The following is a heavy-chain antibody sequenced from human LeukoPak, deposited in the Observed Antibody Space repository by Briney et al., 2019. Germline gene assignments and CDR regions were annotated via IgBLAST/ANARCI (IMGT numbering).Heavy chain of an antibody. D-gene: IGHD1-26*01. CDR1: GFTFSSYA. V-gene: IGHV3-23*01. J-gene: IGHJ4*02. CDR2: ISGSGGGT. CDR3: AKTSGTYFYYFDY. Sequence: GGSLRLSCAASGFTFSSYAMSWVRQAPGKGLEWVSGISGSGGGTYYADSVKGRFTLSRDNSQDTLYLQMNSLRAEDTAVYYCAKTSGTYFYYFDYWGQGTLVTVSS.